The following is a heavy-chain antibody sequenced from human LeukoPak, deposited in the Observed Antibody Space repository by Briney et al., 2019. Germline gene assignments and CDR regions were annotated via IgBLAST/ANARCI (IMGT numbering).Heavy chain of an antibody. D-gene: IGHD3-10*01. CDR2: IYWDDDK. CDR1: GFSLSTRGVG. J-gene: IGHJ4*02. Sequence: SGPTLVNPTQTLTLTCTFSGFSLSTRGVGVGWIRQPPGKALEWLALIYWDDDKRYSPSLKSGLTITKDTSKNQVVLTMTNMDPVDTATYYCAHKGPTMVRGVFDYWGQGTLVTVSS. CDR3: AHKGPTMVRGVFDY. V-gene: IGHV2-5*02.